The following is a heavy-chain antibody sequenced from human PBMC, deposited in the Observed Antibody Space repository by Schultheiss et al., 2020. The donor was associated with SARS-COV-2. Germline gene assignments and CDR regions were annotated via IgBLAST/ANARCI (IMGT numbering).Heavy chain of an antibody. CDR2: IWYDGSNK. Sequence: GGSLRLSCAASGFTFSSYGMHWVRQAPGKGLEWVAVIWYDGSNKYYADSVKGRFIISRDFSKNTLFLQLDRLRTEDTAMYYCAKMVRVEQENLFKDAFDIWGQGTMVTVSS. J-gene: IGHJ3*02. D-gene: IGHD3-10*01. CDR3: AKMVRVEQENLFKDAFDI. CDR1: GFTFSSYG. V-gene: IGHV3-33*06.